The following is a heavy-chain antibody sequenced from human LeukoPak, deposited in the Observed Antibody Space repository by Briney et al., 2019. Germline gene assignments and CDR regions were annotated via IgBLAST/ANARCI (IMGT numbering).Heavy chain of an antibody. CDR2: VYHSGST. CDR3: ARHTYNSGWYYFDY. D-gene: IGHD6-19*01. V-gene: IGHV4-59*08. J-gene: IGHJ4*02. Sequence: PSETLSLTCTISGSSISTYYWSWIRPPTGQALEWFGYVYHSGSTNYNPSLKSRVTISVDTSKKQFSLRLSSVTAADTAVYYCARHTYNSGWYYFDYWGQGTLVTVSS. CDR1: GSSISTYY.